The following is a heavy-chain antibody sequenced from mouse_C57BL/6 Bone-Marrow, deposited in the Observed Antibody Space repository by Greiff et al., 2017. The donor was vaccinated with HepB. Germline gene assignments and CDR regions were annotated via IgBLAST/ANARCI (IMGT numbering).Heavy chain of an antibody. J-gene: IGHJ2*01. D-gene: IGHD2-3*01. Sequence: QVQLQQSGPELVKPGASVKISCKASGYAFSSSWMNWVKQRPGKGLEWIGRIYPGDGDTNYNGKFKDKATLTADKSSRTAYLQLSSLTSEDSAVSFCARVPLCDAYYVVFLYYWGQGTTLTVSS. V-gene: IGHV1-82*01. CDR1: GYAFSSSW. CDR3: ARVPLCDAYYVVFLYY. CDR2: IYPGDGDT.